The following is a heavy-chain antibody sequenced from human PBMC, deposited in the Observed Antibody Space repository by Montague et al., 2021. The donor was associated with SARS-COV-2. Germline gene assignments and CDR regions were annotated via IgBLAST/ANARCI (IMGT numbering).Heavy chain of an antibody. Sequence: SETLSLTCTVSGDSINTYYWNWIRQPPGKGLEWLGPIFYTGSTNXXPSLKSRVTISLDTSKNQFFLKVTSVTAADTAVYYCARQAAGSYFYYGVDVWGQGTTVTVSS. J-gene: IGHJ6*02. CDR1: GDSINTYY. V-gene: IGHV4-59*12. CDR3: ARQAAGSYFYYGVDV. CDR2: IFYTGST. D-gene: IGHD6-13*01.